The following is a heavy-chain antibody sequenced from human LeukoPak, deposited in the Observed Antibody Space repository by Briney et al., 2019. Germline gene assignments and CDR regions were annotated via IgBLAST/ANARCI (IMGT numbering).Heavy chain of an antibody. V-gene: IGHV1-69*04. CDR1: GGTFSSYA. Sequence: GASVKVSCKASGGTFSSYAISWVRQAPGQGLEWMGRIIPILGIANYAQKFQGRVTITADKSTSTAYMELSSLRSDDTAVYYCARDLIAVAGTGTYPPDYWGQGTLVTVSS. J-gene: IGHJ4*02. CDR3: ARDLIAVAGTGTYPPDY. D-gene: IGHD6-19*01. CDR2: IIPILGIA.